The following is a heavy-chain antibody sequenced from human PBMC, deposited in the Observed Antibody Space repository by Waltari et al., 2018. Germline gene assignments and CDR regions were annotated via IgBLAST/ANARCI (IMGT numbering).Heavy chain of an antibody. D-gene: IGHD3-10*01. J-gene: IGHJ6*02. CDR3: ARGRRESVWVGELLYYHYYGMDV. Sequence: QVQLQQRGPGLLKTSRTLSLTCDVSGGSFSDYFWTWIRPVPGKGLEWIGEIVHSGSTSYTPSLRGRITISLDTSKNQFSLRLNSVTAADTAVYYCARGRRESVWVGELLYYHYYGMDVWGQGTTVSVSS. CDR2: IVHSGST. V-gene: IGHV4-34*02. CDR1: GGSFSDYF.